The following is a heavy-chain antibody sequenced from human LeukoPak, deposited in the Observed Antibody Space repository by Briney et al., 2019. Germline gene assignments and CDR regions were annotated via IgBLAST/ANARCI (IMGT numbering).Heavy chain of an antibody. CDR3: AREDSNTPWFDY. D-gene: IGHD4-11*01. CDR1: GGTFSSYA. J-gene: IGHJ4*02. V-gene: IGHV1-69*05. Sequence: ASVKVSCKASGGTFSSYAISWVRRAPGQGLEWMGGIIPIFGTANYAQKFQGRVTITTDESTSTAYMELSSLRSEDTAVYYCAREDSNTPWFDYWGQGTLITVSS. CDR2: IIPIFGTA.